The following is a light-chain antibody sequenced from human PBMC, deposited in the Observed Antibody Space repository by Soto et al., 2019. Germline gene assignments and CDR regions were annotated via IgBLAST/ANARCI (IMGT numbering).Light chain of an antibody. CDR2: GAS. J-gene: IGKJ1*01. CDR1: QSVSSN. Sequence: EVVMTQSPDTLSVSPGEIATLSCRASQSVSSNLAWYQQKLGQAPRLLIYGASTRATGISARISGSGSGTEFTLTISSLQSEDFAIYYCQQYNNWPRTFGQGTKVDIK. CDR3: QQYNNWPRT. V-gene: IGKV3-15*01.